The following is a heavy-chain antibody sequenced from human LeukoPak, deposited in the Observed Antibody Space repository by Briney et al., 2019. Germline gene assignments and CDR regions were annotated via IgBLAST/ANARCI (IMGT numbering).Heavy chain of an antibody. CDR1: GYSFTNYG. J-gene: IGHJ4*02. D-gene: IGHD6-13*01. CDR2: ISGYTGNT. Sequence: GASVKVSCKASGYSFTNYGVNWVRQAPGQGLEWLAWISGYTGNTDYAQKLQGRVTMTTDTSTTTAYMELRSLRSDDTAVYYWARAPRVASTVRFDCWGQGTLGTVSS. V-gene: IGHV1-18*01. CDR3: ARAPRVASTVRFDC.